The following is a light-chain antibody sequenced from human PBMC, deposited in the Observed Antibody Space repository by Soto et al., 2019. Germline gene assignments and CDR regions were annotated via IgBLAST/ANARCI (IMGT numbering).Light chain of an antibody. Sequence: EIVLTQSPATLSLSPGERATLSCRASQSVSSYLAWYQQKPGQAPRLLIYDASNRATGIPARFSGSGSGKDFTLTISSLEPEEFAVYYCQQRNNWQSFGQGTKLEIK. CDR2: DAS. J-gene: IGKJ2*03. CDR3: QQRNNWQS. CDR1: QSVSSY. V-gene: IGKV3-11*01.